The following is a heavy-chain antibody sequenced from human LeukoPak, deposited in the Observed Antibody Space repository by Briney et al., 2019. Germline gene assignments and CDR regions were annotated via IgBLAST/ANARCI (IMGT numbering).Heavy chain of an antibody. D-gene: IGHD1-26*01. J-gene: IGHJ4*02. V-gene: IGHV3-23*05. CDR3: AKTMGAIDHDY. CDR1: GFTFRSYS. CDR2: VTSSGSNT. Sequence: GGSLRLSCAASGFTFRSYSMTWVRQAPGKGLEWVPTVTSSGSNTYYADSVKGRFTNSRDNSKNTLYLQMSSLRAEDTAVYYCAKTMGAIDHDYWGQGTLVTVSS.